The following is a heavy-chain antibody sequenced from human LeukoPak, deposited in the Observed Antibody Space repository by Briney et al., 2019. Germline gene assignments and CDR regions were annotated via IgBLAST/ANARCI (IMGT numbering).Heavy chain of an antibody. CDR3: ARRGHDSSGYYSGAPFDY. CDR1: GFTFSSYA. CDR2: ISGSGGST. D-gene: IGHD3-22*01. V-gene: IGHV3-23*01. J-gene: IGHJ4*02. Sequence: GGSLRLSCAASGFTFSSYAMSWVRQAPGKGLEWVSAISGSGGSTYYADSVKGRFTISRDNSKDTLYLQMNSLRAEDTAVYYCARRGHDSSGYYSGAPFDYWGQGTLVTVSS.